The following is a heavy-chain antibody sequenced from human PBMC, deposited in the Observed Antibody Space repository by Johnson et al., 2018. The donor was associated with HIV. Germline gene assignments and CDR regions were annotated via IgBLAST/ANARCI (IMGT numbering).Heavy chain of an antibody. CDR2: ISYDGRNK. CDR1: GFMFSSYA. Sequence: VQLVESGGGVVQPGRSLRLSCAASGFMFSSYAMHWVRQAPGKGLEWEAIISYDGRNKYYADSVKGRFTISRDNSKNTLYLQMNSLRAEDTAVYYCAKGERGYSSSSDAFDIWGQGTMVTVSS. CDR3: AKGERGYSSSSDAFDI. D-gene: IGHD6-6*01. J-gene: IGHJ3*02. V-gene: IGHV3-30-3*01.